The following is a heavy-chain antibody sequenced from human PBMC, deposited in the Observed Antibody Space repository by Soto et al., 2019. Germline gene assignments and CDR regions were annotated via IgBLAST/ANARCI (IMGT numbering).Heavy chain of an antibody. D-gene: IGHD2-15*01. Sequence: QVQLVQSGAEVKKPGASVKVSCKASGYTFTSYGISWVRQAPGHGLEWMGGISAYNGNTNYAQKLQGRVTMTTDTSTSTAYMELRSLRSDDTAVYYCARDRSRYCSGGSCYSDLHEKWFDPWGQGTLVTVSS. CDR2: ISAYNGNT. V-gene: IGHV1-18*01. J-gene: IGHJ5*02. CDR3: ARDRSRYCSGGSCYSDLHEKWFDP. CDR1: GYTFTSYG.